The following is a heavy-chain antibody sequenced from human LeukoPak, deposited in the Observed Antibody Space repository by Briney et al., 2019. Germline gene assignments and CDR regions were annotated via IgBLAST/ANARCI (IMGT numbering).Heavy chain of an antibody. CDR3: XREVXXGFDF. Sequence: GGSLRLSCTASGFTFSGYSMNWIRQAPGKGLEWVSSFGTRSTSIYHAGSVKGRFAISRDNAKNSLYLQMNSLRAEDTALYYCXREVXXGFDFWGQGTXVXVXS. J-gene: IGHJ4*02. CDR2: FGTRSTSI. V-gene: IGHV3-21*01. D-gene: IGHD3-22*01. CDR1: GFTFSGYS.